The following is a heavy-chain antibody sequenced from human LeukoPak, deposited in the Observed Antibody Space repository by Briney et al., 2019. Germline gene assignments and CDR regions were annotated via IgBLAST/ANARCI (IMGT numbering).Heavy chain of an antibody. CDR2: ISSSSSYI. V-gene: IGHV3-21*01. D-gene: IGHD2-21*02. CDR1: GFTFSSYG. CDR3: ARDLSVVTAIHIDY. J-gene: IGHJ4*02. Sequence: GGSLRLSCAASGFTFSSYGMHWVRQAPGKGLEWVSSISSSSSYIYYADSVKGRFTISRDNAKNSLYLQMKSLRAEDTAVYYCARDLSVVTAIHIDYWGQGTLVTVSS.